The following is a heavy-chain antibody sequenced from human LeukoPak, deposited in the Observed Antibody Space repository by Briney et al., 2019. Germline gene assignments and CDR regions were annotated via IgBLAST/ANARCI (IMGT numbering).Heavy chain of an antibody. CDR1: GFTFSSYE. Sequence: PGGSLRLSCAASGFTFSSYEMIWVRQAPGKGLEWVSYISSSGSTIYYAASVKGPLTISRDNAKNSLYLQMNSLRADATAVYYCAKSLDRKSWFVFRHWGQGTLVTVSS. V-gene: IGHV3-48*03. CDR2: ISSSGSTI. CDR3: AKSLDRKSWFVFRH. D-gene: IGHD3-10*01. J-gene: IGHJ1*01.